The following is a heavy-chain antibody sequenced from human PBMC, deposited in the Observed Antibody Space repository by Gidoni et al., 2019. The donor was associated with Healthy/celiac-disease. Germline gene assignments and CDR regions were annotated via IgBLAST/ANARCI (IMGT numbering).Heavy chain of an antibody. J-gene: IGHJ4*02. CDR3: ARGSAFYSSSTYYFDY. CDR2: INAGNGNT. V-gene: IGHV1-3*01. CDR1: GYTFTSYA. D-gene: IGHD6-13*01. Sequence: QVQLVQSGAEVKKPGASVKVSCKASGYTFTSYAMHWVRQAPGQRLEWMGWINAGNGNTKYSQKFQGRVTITRDTSASTAYMELSSLRSEDTAVYYCARGSAFYSSSTYYFDYWGQGTLVTVSS.